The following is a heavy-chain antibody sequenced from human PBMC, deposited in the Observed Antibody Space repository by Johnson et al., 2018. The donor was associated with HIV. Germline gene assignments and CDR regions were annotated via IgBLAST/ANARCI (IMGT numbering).Heavy chain of an antibody. V-gene: IGHV3-20*04. CDR1: GFTFDDYG. CDR3: ATQEDYGDYYGAFDI. J-gene: IGHJ3*02. CDR2: INWNGGST. Sequence: MQLVESGGGVVQPGRSLRLSCAASGFTFDDYGMSWVRQAPGKGLEWVSGINWNGGSTGYADSVKGRFTISRDNSKNTLYLQMNSLRAEDTAVYYCATQEDYGDYYGAFDIWGQGTMVTVSS. D-gene: IGHD4-17*01.